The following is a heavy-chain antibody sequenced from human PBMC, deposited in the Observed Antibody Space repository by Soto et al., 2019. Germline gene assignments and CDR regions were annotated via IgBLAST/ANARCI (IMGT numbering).Heavy chain of an antibody. CDR1: GYTFTSYG. J-gene: IGHJ4*02. CDR2: ISAYNGNT. V-gene: IGHV1-18*01. Sequence: QVQLVQSGAEVKKPGASVKVSCKASGYTFTSYGISWVRQAPGQGLEWMGWISAYNGNTNYAQKLQGRVTMTTDTSTSTAYRELRRLSSDDTAVYYCARRAVVRGVIRSYFDYWGQGTLVTVSS. D-gene: IGHD3-10*01. CDR3: ARRAVVRGVIRSYFDY.